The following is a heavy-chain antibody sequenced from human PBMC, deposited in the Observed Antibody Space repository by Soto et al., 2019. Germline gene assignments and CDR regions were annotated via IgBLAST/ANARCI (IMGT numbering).Heavy chain of an antibody. D-gene: IGHD1-1*01. CDR2: INKSGGST. CDR3: AKDPPTTGTTFDY. V-gene: IGHV3-23*01. Sequence: EVQLLESGGGLVQPGGSLRLSCAASGFTFSSFAMSWFRQAPGKGLEWVSTINKSGGSTYYADSVKGRFTISRDNSKNMLFLQITGLRAEDTAVYYCAKDPPTTGTTFDYWGRGTLVTVSS. CDR1: GFTFSSFA. J-gene: IGHJ4*02.